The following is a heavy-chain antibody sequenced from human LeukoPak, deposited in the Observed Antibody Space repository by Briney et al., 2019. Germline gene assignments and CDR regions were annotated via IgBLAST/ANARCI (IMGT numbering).Heavy chain of an antibody. CDR1: GYTFTGYY. Sequence: GASVKVSCKASGYTFTGYYIHWVRQAPGQGLEWMGGIIPIFGTANYAQKFQGRVTITADESTSTAYMELSSLRSEDTAVYYCARDTWSGYIDYWGQGTLVTVSS. CDR3: ARDTWSGYIDY. CDR2: IIPIFGTA. J-gene: IGHJ4*02. V-gene: IGHV1-69*13. D-gene: IGHD3-3*01.